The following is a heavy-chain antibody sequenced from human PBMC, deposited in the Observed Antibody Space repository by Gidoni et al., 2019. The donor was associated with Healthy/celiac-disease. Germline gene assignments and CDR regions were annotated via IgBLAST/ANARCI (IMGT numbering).Heavy chain of an antibody. J-gene: IGHJ4*02. CDR3: ARDGPYFGVVVTANSFDY. Sequence: QVQLVQSGAEVKKPGSSVKVSCKASGGTFSSYTISWVRQAPGQGLEWMGRIIPILGIANYAQKFQGRVTITADKSTSTAYMELSSLRSEDTAVYYCARDGPYFGVVVTANSFDYWGQGTLVTVSS. CDR2: IIPILGIA. V-gene: IGHV1-69*08. CDR1: GGTFSSYT. D-gene: IGHD2-21*02.